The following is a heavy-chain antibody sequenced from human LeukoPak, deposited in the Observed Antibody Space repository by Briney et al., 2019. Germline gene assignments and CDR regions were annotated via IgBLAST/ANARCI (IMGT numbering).Heavy chain of an antibody. D-gene: IGHD2-2*01. CDR3: AREDCSSTSCYFPFLGWFDP. Sequence: ASVKASCKASGYTFTSYYMHWVRQAPGQGLEWMGWINPNSGGTNYAQKFQGRVTMTRDTSISTAYMELSRLRSDDTAVYYCAREDCSSTSCYFPFLGWFDPWGQGTLVTVSS. V-gene: IGHV1-2*02. CDR1: GYTFTSYY. J-gene: IGHJ5*02. CDR2: INPNSGGT.